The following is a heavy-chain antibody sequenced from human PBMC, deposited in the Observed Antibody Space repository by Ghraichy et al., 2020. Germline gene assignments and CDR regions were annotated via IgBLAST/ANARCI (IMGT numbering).Heavy chain of an antibody. V-gene: IGHV1-18*04. CDR2: ISAYNGNT. CDR1: GYTFTSYG. CDR3: ARDMARRGYSYAVGY. J-gene: IGHJ4*02. D-gene: IGHD5-18*01. Sequence: ASVKVSCKASGYTFTSYGISWVRQAPGQGLEWMGWISAYNGNTNYAQKLQGRVTMTTDTSTSTAYMELRSLRSDDTAVYYCARDMARRGYSYAVGYWGQGTLVTVSS.